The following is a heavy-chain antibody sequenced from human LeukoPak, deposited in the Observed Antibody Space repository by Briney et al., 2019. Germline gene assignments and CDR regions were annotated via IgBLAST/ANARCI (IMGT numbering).Heavy chain of an antibody. CDR2: INHSGST. D-gene: IGHD4-17*01. J-gene: IGHJ3*02. CDR1: GGSFSGYY. CDR3: AEAVTWLAFDI. V-gene: IGHV4-34*01. Sequence: SETLSLTCAVYGGSFSGYYWSWIRQPPGKGLEWIGEINHSGSTNYNPSLKSRVTISLDTSKNQFSLKLTSVTAADTAVYYCAEAVTWLAFDIWGQGTMVTVSS.